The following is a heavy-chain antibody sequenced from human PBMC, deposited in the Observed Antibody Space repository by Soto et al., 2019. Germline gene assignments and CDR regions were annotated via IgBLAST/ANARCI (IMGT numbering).Heavy chain of an antibody. D-gene: IGHD2-15*01. V-gene: IGHV1-3*01. CDR1: GYTFTSYA. CDR3: AKGYCSGGSCHGKYYYYYYGMDV. Sequence: ASVKVSCKASGYTFTSYAMHWVRQAPGQRLEWMGWINAGNGNTKYSQKFQGRVTITRDTSASTAYMELSSLRSEDTAVYYCAKGYCSGGSCHGKYYYYYYGMDVWGRGTTVTVSS. J-gene: IGHJ6*02. CDR2: INAGNGNT.